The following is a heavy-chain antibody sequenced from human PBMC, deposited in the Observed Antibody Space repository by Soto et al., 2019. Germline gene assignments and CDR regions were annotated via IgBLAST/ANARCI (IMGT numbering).Heavy chain of an antibody. CDR1: GGSISSGDYY. Sequence: SETLSLTCTVSGGSISSGDYYWSWIRQPPGKGLEWIGYIYYSGSTYYNPSLKRRFSISVGTSKNQFSLQLSSVTVADTAVYYCASFFNRYSTPPGHLEYWGLGTMVTVPS. V-gene: IGHV4-30-4*01. D-gene: IGHD6-13*01. CDR2: IYYSGST. CDR3: ASFFNRYSTPPGHLEY. J-gene: IGHJ4*02.